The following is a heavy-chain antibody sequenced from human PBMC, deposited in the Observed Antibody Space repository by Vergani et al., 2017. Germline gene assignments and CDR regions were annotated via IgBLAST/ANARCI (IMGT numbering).Heavy chain of an antibody. Sequence: EVQLVESGGGLVKPGGSLRLSCAASGFTFSSYSMNWVRQAPGKGLEWVSSISSSSSYIYYADSVKGRFTISRDNAKNSLYLQMNSLRAEDTAVYYCARDCGSHYVWGNYSGYYMDVWGKGTTVTVSS. J-gene: IGHJ6*03. CDR2: ISSSSSYI. V-gene: IGHV3-21*01. D-gene: IGHD3-16*01. CDR1: GFTFSSYS. CDR3: ARDCGSHYVWGNYSGYYMDV.